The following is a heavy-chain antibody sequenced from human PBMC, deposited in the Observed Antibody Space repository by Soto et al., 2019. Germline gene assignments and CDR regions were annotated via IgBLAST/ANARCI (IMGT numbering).Heavy chain of an antibody. V-gene: IGHV3-7*05. Sequence: HWGSLGLACAASGFTVRRLGVGWVRQAPGKGPEWVANINQDGSEKNYVDSVKGRFIISRDNVKNSLHLQMNSLRVEDTALYYCASRYLEHCFSSACSAPYDYWGQGALVTVSS. J-gene: IGHJ4*02. CDR2: INQDGSEK. CDR3: ASRYLEHCFSSACSAPYDY. D-gene: IGHD2-2*01. CDR1: GFTVRRLG.